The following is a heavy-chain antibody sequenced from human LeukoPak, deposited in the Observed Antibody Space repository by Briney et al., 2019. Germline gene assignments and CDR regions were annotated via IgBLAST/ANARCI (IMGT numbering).Heavy chain of an antibody. V-gene: IGHV3-30*18. CDR2: ISYDGSNK. CDR3: AKSLSGYDSDYYGMDV. D-gene: IGHD5-12*01. J-gene: IGHJ6*02. CDR1: GFTFSSYG. Sequence: GGSLRLSCAASGFTFSSYGMHWVRQAPGKGLEWVAVISYDGSNKYYADSVKGRFTISRDNSKNTLYLQMNSLRAEDTAVYYCAKSLSGYDSDYYGMDVWGQGTTVTVSS.